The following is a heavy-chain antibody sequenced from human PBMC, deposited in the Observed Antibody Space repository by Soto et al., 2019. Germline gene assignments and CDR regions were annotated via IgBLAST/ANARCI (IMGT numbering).Heavy chain of an antibody. D-gene: IGHD5-18*01. J-gene: IGHJ6*02. CDR1: GGTFSSYA. Sequence: SVKVSCKASGGTFSSYAISWVRQAPGQGLEWMGRIIPIFGTANYAQKFQGRVTITADESTSTAYMELSSLRSEDTAVYYCARVLDTAMVNYYYYGMDVWGQGTTVTVSS. CDR2: IIPIFGTA. CDR3: ARVLDTAMVNYYYYGMDV. V-gene: IGHV1-69*13.